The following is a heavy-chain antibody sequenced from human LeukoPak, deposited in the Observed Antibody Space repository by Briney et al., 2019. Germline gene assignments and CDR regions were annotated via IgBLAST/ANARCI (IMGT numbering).Heavy chain of an antibody. J-gene: IGHJ5*02. CDR3: ANSIAVAAGWFDP. V-gene: IGHV3-23*01. Sequence: GGSLRLSCSASGFTFSSYVLSWVRQAPGKGLEWVSAISGTGDSIYYADSVKGRFTISRDNSKNTLYLQMNSLTAEDTAVYYCANSIAVAAGWFDPWGQGTLVTVSS. CDR1: GFTFSSYV. CDR2: ISGTGDSI. D-gene: IGHD6-19*01.